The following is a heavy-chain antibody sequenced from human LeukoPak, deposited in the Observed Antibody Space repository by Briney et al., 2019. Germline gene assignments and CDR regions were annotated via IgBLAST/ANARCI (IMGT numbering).Heavy chain of an antibody. CDR2: IIPIFGTA. Sequence: GASVKVSCKASGGTFSSYAISWVRQAPGQGLEWMGRIIPIFGTANYAQKFQGRVTITTDESTSTAYMELSSLRSEDTAVYYCASYRQQLVLRYYYYYMDVWGKGTTVTVSS. CDR1: GGTFSSYA. D-gene: IGHD6-13*01. J-gene: IGHJ6*03. CDR3: ASYRQQLVLRYYYYYMDV. V-gene: IGHV1-69*05.